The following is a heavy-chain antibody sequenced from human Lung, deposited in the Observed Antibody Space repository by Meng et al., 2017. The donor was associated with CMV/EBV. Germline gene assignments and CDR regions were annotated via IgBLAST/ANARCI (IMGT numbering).Heavy chain of an antibody. CDR2: IKSKTDGGTT. D-gene: IGHD4-17*01. CDR3: TTDAPSYDDGDYALDY. J-gene: IGHJ4*02. CDR1: GFTFSNAW. V-gene: IGHV3-15*01. Sequence: GGSLRLXCAASGFTFSNAWMSWVRQAPGKGLEWVGRIKSKTDGGTTDYAAHVKGRFTISRDDSKNTLYLQMNSMKTEDTAVYYCTTDAPSYDDGDYALDYWGQGXLVTVSS.